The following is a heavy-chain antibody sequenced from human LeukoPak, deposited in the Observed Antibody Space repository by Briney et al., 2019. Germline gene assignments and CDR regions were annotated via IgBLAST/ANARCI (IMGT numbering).Heavy chain of an antibody. D-gene: IGHD6-19*01. CDR1: GYSISSGYY. Sequence: TASETLSLTCAVSGYSISSGYYWGWIRQPPGKGLEWIGSIYHSGSTYYNPSLKSRVTISVDTSKNQFSLKLSSVTAADTAVYYCARGGSGWLLDYWGQGTLVTVSS. CDR2: IYHSGST. CDR3: ARGGSGWLLDY. J-gene: IGHJ4*02. V-gene: IGHV4-38-2*01.